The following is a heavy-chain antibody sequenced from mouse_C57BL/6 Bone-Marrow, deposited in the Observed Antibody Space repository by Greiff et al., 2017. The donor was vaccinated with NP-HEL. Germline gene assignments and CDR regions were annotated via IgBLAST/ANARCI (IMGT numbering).Heavy chain of an antibody. CDR1: GFTFSDYY. V-gene: IGHV5-16*01. CDR2: INYDGSST. J-gene: IGHJ4*01. D-gene: IGHD4-1*01. Sequence: EVKLMESEGGLVQPGSSMKLSCTASGFTFSDYYMAWVRQVPEKGLEWVANINYDGSSTYYLDSLKSRFIISRDNAKNILYLQMSSLKSEDTATYYCARELGEGYAMDYWGQGTSVTVSS. CDR3: ARELGEGYAMDY.